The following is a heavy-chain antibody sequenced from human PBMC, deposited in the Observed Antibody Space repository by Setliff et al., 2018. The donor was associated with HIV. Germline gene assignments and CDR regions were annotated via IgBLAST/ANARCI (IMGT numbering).Heavy chain of an antibody. CDR3: ARLGGNWGYWFDP. J-gene: IGHJ5*02. CDR1: GGSISSYY. V-gene: IGHV4-4*08. CDR2: IHSSGST. Sequence: SETLSLTCTISGGSISSYYWSWIRQPPGKGLEWIGNIHSSGSTNYNPSLKSRVTISIDTSMNQFSLRLNALTAADTAVYYCARLGGNWGYWFDPWSQGTLVTAPQ. D-gene: IGHD7-27*01.